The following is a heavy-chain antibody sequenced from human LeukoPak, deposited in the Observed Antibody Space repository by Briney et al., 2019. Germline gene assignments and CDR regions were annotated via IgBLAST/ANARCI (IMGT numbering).Heavy chain of an antibody. CDR1: GGSVRSDSYY. CDR3: ARDLCSGGSCYSDY. CDR2: IYYSGST. Sequence: SETLSLTCTVSGGSVRSDSYYWSWIRQPPGKGLEWIGYIYYSGSTNYNPSLKSRVTISVDTSKNQFSLKLSSVTAADTAVYYCARDLCSGGSCYSDYWGQGTLVTVSS. V-gene: IGHV4-61*01. D-gene: IGHD2-15*01. J-gene: IGHJ4*02.